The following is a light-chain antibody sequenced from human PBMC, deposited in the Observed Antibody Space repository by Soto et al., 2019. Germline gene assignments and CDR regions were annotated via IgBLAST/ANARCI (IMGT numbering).Light chain of an antibody. CDR1: SSDVGGYNY. CDR2: DVN. CDR3: SSYTSSSTWV. J-gene: IGLJ3*02. Sequence: QSVLTQPASVSGSPGQSITISCIGTSSDVGGYNYVSWYQQHPGKVPKLIIYDVNNRPSGVSNRFSGSKSGNTASLTISGLQAEDEADYYCSSYTSSSTWVFGGGTKLTVL. V-gene: IGLV2-14*03.